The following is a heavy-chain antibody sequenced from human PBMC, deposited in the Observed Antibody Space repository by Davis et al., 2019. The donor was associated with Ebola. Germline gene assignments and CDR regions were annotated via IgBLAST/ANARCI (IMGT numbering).Heavy chain of an antibody. D-gene: IGHD4-11*01. CDR2: IHYSGST. V-gene: IGHV4-30-4*01. CDR3: ARDGLQNGMDV. Sequence: SETLSLTCTVSGGSISSGDYYWSWIRQPPGKGLEWIGYIHYSGSTYYNPSLKSRVTISVDTSKNQFSLKLSSVTAADTAVYYCARDGLQNGMDVWGQGTTVTVSS. J-gene: IGHJ6*02. CDR1: GGSISSGDYY.